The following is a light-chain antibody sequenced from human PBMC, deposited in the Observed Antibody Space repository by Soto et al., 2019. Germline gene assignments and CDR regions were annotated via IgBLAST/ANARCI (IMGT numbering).Light chain of an antibody. J-gene: IGKJ1*01. Sequence: EIVLTQSPGTMSLSPGXSDTHTCRASQSVSSSYLAWYRQKPGQAPRLLIYGASSRATGIPDRFSGSGSGTDFTLTISRLEPEDFAVYYCQQYGSSPVTFGQGTKVDIK. CDR3: QQYGSSPVT. CDR2: GAS. CDR1: QSVSSSY. V-gene: IGKV3-20*01.